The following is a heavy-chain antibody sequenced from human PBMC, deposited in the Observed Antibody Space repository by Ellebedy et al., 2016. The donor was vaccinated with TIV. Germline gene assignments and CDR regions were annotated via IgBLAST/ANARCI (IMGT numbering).Heavy chain of an antibody. V-gene: IGHV3-7*01. Sequence: GESLKISCAASGFTFSSYWMSWVRQAPGKGLEWVANIKQDGSEIYYVDSVKGRFTISRDNAKNTLSLQMSSLSAEDTAVYYCARDQGYYYYGMDVWGQGTTVTVSS. CDR3: ARDQGYYYYGMDV. J-gene: IGHJ6*02. CDR1: GFTFSSYW. CDR2: IKQDGSEI.